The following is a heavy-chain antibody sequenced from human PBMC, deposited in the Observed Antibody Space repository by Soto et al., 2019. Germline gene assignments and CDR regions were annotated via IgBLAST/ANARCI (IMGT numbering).Heavy chain of an antibody. Sequence: GGSLRLSCAASGFTFSNYAMSWVRQAPGGGLEWVSPMSGSSSTTYYADSVRGRFTISRDRSKNTLYLQMSSLRAEDTALYYCAKNQERELPRVIDFWGQGTLVTVSS. J-gene: IGHJ4*02. D-gene: IGHD1-7*01. CDR3: AKNQERELPRVIDF. CDR1: GFTFSNYA. CDR2: MSGSSSTT. V-gene: IGHV3-23*01.